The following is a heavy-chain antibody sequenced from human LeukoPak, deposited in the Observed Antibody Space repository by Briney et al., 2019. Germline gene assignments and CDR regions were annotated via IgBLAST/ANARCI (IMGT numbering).Heavy chain of an antibody. D-gene: IGHD3-10*01. V-gene: IGHV3-23*01. CDR2: ISGSGGST. Sequence: GGSLRLSCAASGFTFSSYAMSWVRQAPGKGLEWVSAISGSGGSTYYADSVKGRFTISRDNSKNTLYLQMNSLRAEDTAVYYCAKGPWFGELLGSYFDYWGQGTLVTVSS. CDR3: AKGPWFGELLGSYFDY. J-gene: IGHJ4*02. CDR1: GFTFSSYA.